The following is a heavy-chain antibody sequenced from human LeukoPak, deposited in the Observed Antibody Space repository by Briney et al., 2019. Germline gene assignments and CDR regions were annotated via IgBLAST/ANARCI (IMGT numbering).Heavy chain of an antibody. D-gene: IGHD6-19*01. Sequence: GGSLRLSCAASGFIFSDHHMDWVRQAPGEGLEWIGRMRNKARNHTTEYAAPVEGRFIISRDDSKNSLYLQMNSLKTEDTAVYYCGRSPIGVAPLDYWGQGTLVTVSS. J-gene: IGHJ4*02. CDR3: GRSPIGVAPLDY. CDR1: GFIFSDHH. CDR2: MRNKARNHTT. V-gene: IGHV3-72*01.